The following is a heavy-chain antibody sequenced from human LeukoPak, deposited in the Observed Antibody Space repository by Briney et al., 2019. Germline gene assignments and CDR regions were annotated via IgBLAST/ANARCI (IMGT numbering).Heavy chain of an antibody. CDR2: FYYSGST. V-gene: IGHV4-30-4*01. CDR1: GGSISSSDYY. J-gene: IGHJ4*02. D-gene: IGHD4-17*01. CDR3: ARTSGDYAYYFDY. Sequence: SQTLSLTCTVSGGSISSSDYYWSWLRQPPGKGLEWIGYFYYSGSTYYNPSLKSRVSISVDTSQNQFSLKLSSVTAADTAVYYCARTSGDYAYYFDYWGQGTLVTVSS.